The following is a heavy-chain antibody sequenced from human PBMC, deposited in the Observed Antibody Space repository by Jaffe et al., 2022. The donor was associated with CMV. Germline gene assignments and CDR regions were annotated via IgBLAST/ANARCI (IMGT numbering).Heavy chain of an antibody. Sequence: EVQLVESGGGLVQPGRSLRLSCAASGFTFDDYAMHWVRQAPGKGLEWVSGISWNSGSIGYADSVKGRFTISRDNAKNSLYLQMNSLRAEDTALYYCAKESGNGYFDYWGQGTLVTVSS. J-gene: IGHJ4*02. V-gene: IGHV3-9*01. CDR1: GFTFDDYA. CDR2: ISWNSGSI. D-gene: IGHD4-17*01. CDR3: AKESGNGYFDY.